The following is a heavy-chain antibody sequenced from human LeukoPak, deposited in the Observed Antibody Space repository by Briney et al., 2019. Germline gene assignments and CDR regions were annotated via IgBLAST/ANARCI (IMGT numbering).Heavy chain of an antibody. CDR1: GGSISSSSYY. D-gene: IGHD3-22*01. CDR2: IYYSGSA. Sequence: SETLSLTCTVPGGSISSSSYYWGWIRQPPGKGLEWIGGIYYSGSAYYNPSLKSRVTISVDTSKNQFSLKLSSVTAADTAVYYCARIGTAKASTYYYDSSGYYFDYWGQGTLVTVSS. CDR3: ARIGTAKASTYYYDSSGYYFDY. V-gene: IGHV4-39*01. J-gene: IGHJ4*02.